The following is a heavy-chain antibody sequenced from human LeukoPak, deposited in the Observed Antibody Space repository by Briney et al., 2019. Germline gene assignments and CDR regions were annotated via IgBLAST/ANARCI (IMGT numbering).Heavy chain of an antibody. Sequence: PSETLSLTCTVSGGSISSSSYYWGWIRQPPGKGLEWIGSIYYSGSTYYNPSLKSRVTISVDTSKNQSSLKLSSVTAADTAVYYCARHGSGLRGNFDYWGQGTLVTVSS. D-gene: IGHD3-10*01. CDR1: GGSISSSSYY. J-gene: IGHJ4*02. CDR2: IYYSGST. CDR3: ARHGSGLRGNFDY. V-gene: IGHV4-39*01.